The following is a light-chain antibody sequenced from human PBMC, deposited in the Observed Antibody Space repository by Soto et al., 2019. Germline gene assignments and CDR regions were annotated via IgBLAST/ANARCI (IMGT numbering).Light chain of an antibody. CDR1: QSVSVL. CDR3: QQYNGYSTWT. J-gene: IGKJ1*01. CDR2: DAS. V-gene: IGKV1-5*01. Sequence: DIQLTQSPSTLSASVGDRITLTCRASQSVSVLLAWYQQIPGKAPKILIFDASRLATGVPSRFSGSGSGTEFTLTISGLQPDDFATYYCQQYNGYSTWTFGQGTRVETK.